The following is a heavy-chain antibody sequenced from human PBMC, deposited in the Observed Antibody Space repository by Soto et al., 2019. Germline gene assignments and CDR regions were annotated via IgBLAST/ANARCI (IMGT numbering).Heavy chain of an antibody. D-gene: IGHD5-12*01. CDR2: ISGSGGST. Sequence: EVQLLESGGGLVQPGGSLRLSCAASGFTFSSYAMSWVRQAPGKGLEWVSAISGSGGSTYYADSVKGRFTISRDNSKNTLYLQMNSLRAEDTAVYYCARGAPGSGYGKTQRTRYNWFDPWGQGTLVTVSS. CDR3: ARGAPGSGYGKTQRTRYNWFDP. CDR1: GFTFSSYA. J-gene: IGHJ5*02. V-gene: IGHV3-23*01.